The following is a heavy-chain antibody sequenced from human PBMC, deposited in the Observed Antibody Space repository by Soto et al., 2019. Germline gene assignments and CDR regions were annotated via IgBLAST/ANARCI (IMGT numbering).Heavy chain of an antibody. CDR1: GFTFSSYA. J-gene: IGHJ4*02. CDR2: ISGSGGST. D-gene: IGHD2-8*01. Sequence: GGSLRLSCAASGFTFSSYAMSWVRQAPGKGLEWVSAISGSGGSTYCADSVKGRFTISRDNSKNTLYLQMNSLRAEDTAVYYCAKDQVVLMVYATIFDYWGQGTLVSVSS. V-gene: IGHV3-23*01. CDR3: AKDQVVLMVYATIFDY.